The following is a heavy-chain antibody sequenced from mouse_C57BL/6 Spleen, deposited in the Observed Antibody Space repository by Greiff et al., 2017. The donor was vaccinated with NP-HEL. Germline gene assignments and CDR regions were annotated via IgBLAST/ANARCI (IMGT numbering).Heavy chain of an antibody. V-gene: IGHV5-17*01. D-gene: IGHD2-2*01. CDR3: ANLLWLRRYYAMDY. CDR1: GFTFSDYG. CDR2: ISSGSSTI. Sequence: EVKLMESGGGLVKPGGSLKLSCAASGFTFSDYGMHWVRQAPEKGLEWVAYISSGSSTIYYADTVKGRFTISRDNAKNTLFLQMTSLRSEDTAMYYCANLLWLRRYYAMDYWGQGTSVTVSS. J-gene: IGHJ4*01.